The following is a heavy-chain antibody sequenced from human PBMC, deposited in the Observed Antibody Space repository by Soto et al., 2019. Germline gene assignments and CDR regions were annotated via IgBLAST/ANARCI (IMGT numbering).Heavy chain of an antibody. CDR3: ARGALVYPSTWGSHFDI. CDR1: GGSVNRGTYY. Sequence: SETLSLTCTVSGGSVNRGTYYWSWIRQPPGKGPEWIGNIYYNGSTNHNPSLKNRVTISADMSKNQFSLRLRSVTAADTAVYFCARGALVYPSTWGSHFDIWGQGIPVTVSS. D-gene: IGHD2-2*01. J-gene: IGHJ4*02. CDR2: IYYNGST. V-gene: IGHV4-61*01.